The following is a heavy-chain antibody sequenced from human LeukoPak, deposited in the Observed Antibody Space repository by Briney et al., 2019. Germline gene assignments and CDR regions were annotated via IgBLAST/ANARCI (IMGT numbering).Heavy chain of an antibody. V-gene: IGHV3-30-3*01. J-gene: IGHJ4*02. CDR3: ARVSVGATCYFDY. CDR2: ISYDGSNK. Sequence: GGSLRLSCAASGFSFSSYAMSWVRQAPGKGLEWVAVISYDGSNKYYADSVKGRFTISRDNSKNTLYLQMNSLRAEDTAVYYCARVSVGATCYFDYWGQGTLVTVSS. CDR1: GFSFSSYA. D-gene: IGHD1-26*01.